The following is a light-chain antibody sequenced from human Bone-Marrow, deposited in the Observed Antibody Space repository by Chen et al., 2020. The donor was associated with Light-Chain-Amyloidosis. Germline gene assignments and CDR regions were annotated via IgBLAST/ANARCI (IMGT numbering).Light chain of an antibody. V-gene: IGKV1-33*01. CDR2: GAS. J-gene: IGKJ3*01. Sequence: DIQMTQSPSSLSASVGDRVTIPCQASQDIKNDLNWYQQKPGKAPKLLIFGASNLETGVPSRFSGSGSGTDFTFTISNLQPEDIATYFCQQFHDLPFTFGPGTKVDI. CDR3: QQFHDLPFT. CDR1: QDIKND.